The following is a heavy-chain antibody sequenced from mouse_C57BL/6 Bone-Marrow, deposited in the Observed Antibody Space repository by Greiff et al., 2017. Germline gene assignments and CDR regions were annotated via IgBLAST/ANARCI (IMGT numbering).Heavy chain of an antibody. J-gene: IGHJ3*01. CDR1: GYTFTSYW. Sequence: VKLMESGAELVKPGASVKLSCTASGYTFTSYWMHWVKQRPGRGLEWIGRIGPNSGGTKYNEKFKSKATLTVDKPSSTAYMQLSSLTSEDSAVYYCARGGDYDAWFAYWGQGTLVTVSA. CDR3: ARGGDYDAWFAY. D-gene: IGHD2-4*01. V-gene: IGHV1-72*01. CDR2: IGPNSGGT.